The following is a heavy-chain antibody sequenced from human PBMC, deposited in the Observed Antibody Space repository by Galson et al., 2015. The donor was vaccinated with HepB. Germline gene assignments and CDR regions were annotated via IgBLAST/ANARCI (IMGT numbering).Heavy chain of an antibody. Sequence: SLRLSCAASGFTFSNAWMSWVRQAPGKGLEWVGRIKSKTDGGTTDYAAPVKGRFTISRDDSKNTLYLQMNSLKTEDTAVYYCTTDWATANVGATGGDAFDIWGQGTMVTVSS. D-gene: IGHD1-26*01. CDR3: TTDWATANVGATGGDAFDI. V-gene: IGHV3-15*01. CDR1: GFTFSNAW. CDR2: IKSKTDGGTT. J-gene: IGHJ3*02.